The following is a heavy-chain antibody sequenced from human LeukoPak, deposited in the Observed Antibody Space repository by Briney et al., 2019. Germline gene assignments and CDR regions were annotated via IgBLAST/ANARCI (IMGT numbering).Heavy chain of an antibody. V-gene: IGHV3-53*01. CDR2: IYSGGST. CDR1: GFTVSSNY. J-gene: IGHJ3*02. Sequence: PGGSLRLSCAASGFTVSSNYMSWVRQAPGKGLEWVPVIYSGGSTYYADSVKGRFTISRDNSKNTLYLQMNSLRAEDTAVYYCARVDLYGNDALDIWGQGTMVTVSS. D-gene: IGHD2-8*01. CDR3: ARVDLYGNDALDI.